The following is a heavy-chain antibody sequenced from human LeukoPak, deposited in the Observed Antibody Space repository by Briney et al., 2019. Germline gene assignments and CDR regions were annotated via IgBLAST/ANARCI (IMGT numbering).Heavy chain of an antibody. D-gene: IGHD2-8*01. CDR2: INSNSGGT. V-gene: IGHV1-2*06. J-gene: IGHJ4*02. Sequence: ASLKVSSTASGYTFTAGYYIPWLRKAPGQGLEWMGRINSNSGGTNYAMKFKARVTMTRDTSMSTAYMDLSSLTSDDTAVYFCVRDNGAYWGQGTLVTVSS. CDR1: GYTFTAGYY. CDR3: VRDNGAY.